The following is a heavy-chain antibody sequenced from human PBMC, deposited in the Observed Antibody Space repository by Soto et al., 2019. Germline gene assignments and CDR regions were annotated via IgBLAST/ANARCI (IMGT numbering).Heavy chain of an antibody. Sequence: SLRLSCAASGFTFSTHGMHWVRQAPCKGLEWVALIWFDGSDKYYADSVKCRFTISRDNSKNTLYLQMNSLRAEDTAVYYCARLYCSSSSCYSVGAFDIRGQGTMVTVSS. D-gene: IGHD2-15*01. V-gene: IGHV3-33*08. J-gene: IGHJ3*02. CDR1: GFTFSTHG. CDR2: IWFDGSDK. CDR3: ARLYCSSSSCYSVGAFDI.